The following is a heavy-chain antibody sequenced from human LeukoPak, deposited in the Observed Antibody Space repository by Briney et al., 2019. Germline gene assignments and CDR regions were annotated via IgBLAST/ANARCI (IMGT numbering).Heavy chain of an antibody. V-gene: IGHV3-21*01. CDR1: GFTFSSYS. D-gene: IGHD2-15*01. Sequence: GGSLRLSCAASGFTFSSYSMNWVRQAPGKGLEWVSSISSSSSYIYYADSVKGRFTISRAHAKNSLYLQINSLRAEDTAVYYFAREFEEVAGRNPSDDWGQGTLVTVSS. CDR2: ISSSSSYI. J-gene: IGHJ4*02. CDR3: AREFEEVAGRNPSDD.